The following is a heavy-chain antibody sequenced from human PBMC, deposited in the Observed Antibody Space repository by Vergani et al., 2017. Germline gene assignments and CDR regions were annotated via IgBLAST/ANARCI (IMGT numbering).Heavy chain of an antibody. D-gene: IGHD7-27*01. J-gene: IGHJ3*02. CDR3: ASPLNWGHDAFDI. CDR2: INPSGGST. V-gene: IGHV1-46*01. Sequence: QVQLVQSGAEVKKPGASVKVSCKASGYTFTSYYMHWVRQAPGQGLEWMGIINPSGGSTSYAQKFQGRVTMTRDTSTSTVYMELSSLRSEDTAVYYCASPLNWGHDAFDIWGQGTMVTVSS. CDR1: GYTFTSYY.